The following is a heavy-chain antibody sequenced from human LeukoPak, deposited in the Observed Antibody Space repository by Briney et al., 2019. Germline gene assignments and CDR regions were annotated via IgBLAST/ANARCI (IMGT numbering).Heavy chain of an antibody. CDR2: MNPNSGNT. J-gene: IGHJ3*02. D-gene: IGHD4-17*01. V-gene: IGHV1-8*03. Sequence: ASVKVSCKASGYTFTSYDINWVRQAPGQGLEWMGWMNPNSGNTGYAQKFQGRVTITRNTSISTAYMELSSLRSEDTAVYYCAREAVTDAFDIWGQGTMVTVSS. CDR1: GYTFTSYD. CDR3: AREAVTDAFDI.